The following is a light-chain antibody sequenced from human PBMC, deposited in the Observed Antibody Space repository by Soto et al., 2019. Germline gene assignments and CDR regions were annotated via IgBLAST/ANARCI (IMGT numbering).Light chain of an antibody. Sequence: QSALTQPPSASGSPGQSITISCTGTTSDVGGYNYVSWYQHHPGKAPKLMIYQVSDRPSGVSNRFSGSKSGNTASLTISGLLAEDEADYYCSSYTSSSTRVFGTGTKLTVL. CDR2: QVS. J-gene: IGLJ1*01. V-gene: IGLV2-14*01. CDR1: TSDVGGYNY. CDR3: SSYTSSSTRV.